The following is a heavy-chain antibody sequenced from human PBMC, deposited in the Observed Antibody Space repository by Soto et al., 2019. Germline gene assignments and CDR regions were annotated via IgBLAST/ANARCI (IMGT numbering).Heavy chain of an antibody. CDR1: GFTFDDYT. CDR2: ISWDGGST. D-gene: IGHD1-1*01. J-gene: IGHJ4*02. CDR3: AETTGTTFSFFDY. Sequence: EVQLVESGGVVVQPGGSLRLSCAASGFTFDDYTMHWVRQAPGKGLEWVSLISWDGGSTYYADSVKGRFTISRDNSKNSLYLQMNSLRTEDTALYYCAETTGTTFSFFDYWGQGTLVTVSS. V-gene: IGHV3-43*01.